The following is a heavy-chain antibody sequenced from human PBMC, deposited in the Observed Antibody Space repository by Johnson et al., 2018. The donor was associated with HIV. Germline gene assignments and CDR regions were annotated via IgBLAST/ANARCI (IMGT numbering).Heavy chain of an antibody. J-gene: IGHJ3*02. D-gene: IGHD1-7*01. CDR3: TTDQVGRNYGGKYHI. CDR2: SYSGGDT. Sequence: VQLVESGGGVVQPGRSLRLSCAASGFTVNNNYMTWVRQAPGKGLEWVSVSYSGGDTYYADSVKCRVTISRYNSKKTLYLQMNSLTNEDTAVYYCTTDQVGRNYGGKYHIWGQGTMVTVSS. V-gene: IGHV3-66*01. CDR1: GFTVNNNY.